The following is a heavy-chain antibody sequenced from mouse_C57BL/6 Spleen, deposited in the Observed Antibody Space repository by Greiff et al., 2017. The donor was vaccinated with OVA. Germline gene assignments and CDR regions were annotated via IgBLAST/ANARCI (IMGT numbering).Heavy chain of an antibody. CDR2: IDPETGGT. J-gene: IGHJ4*01. D-gene: IGHD4-1*01. CDR3: TRSGSNWYYAMDY. Sequence: VKLLESGAELVRPGASVTLSCKASGYTFTDYEMHWVKQTPVHGLEWIGAIDPETGGTAYNQKFKGKAILTADKSSSTAYMELRSLTSEDSAVYDCTRSGSNWYYAMDYWGQGTSVTVSS. V-gene: IGHV1-15*01. CDR1: GYTFTDYE.